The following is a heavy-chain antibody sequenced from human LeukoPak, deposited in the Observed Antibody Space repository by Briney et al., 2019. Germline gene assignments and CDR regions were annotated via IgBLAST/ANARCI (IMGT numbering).Heavy chain of an antibody. J-gene: IGHJ5*02. D-gene: IGHD1-26*01. CDR3: ARSLVVGATYPYH. CDR2: IKQDGSEK. Sequence: GGSLRLSCAASGFTFSSYWMSWVRQAPGKGLEWVANIKQDGSEKYYVDPVKGRFTISRDNAKNSLYLQLNSLRAEDTAVYYCARSLVVGATYPYHWGQGTLVTVSS. CDR1: GFTFSSYW. V-gene: IGHV3-7*01.